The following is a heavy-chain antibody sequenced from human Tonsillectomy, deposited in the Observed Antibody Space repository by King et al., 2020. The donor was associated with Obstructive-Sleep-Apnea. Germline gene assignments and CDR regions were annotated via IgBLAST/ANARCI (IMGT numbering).Heavy chain of an antibody. CDR1: GYTFTRYD. V-gene: IGHV1-8*01. CDR2: MNPNSGNT. CDR3: ARGHIYAFDI. Sequence: VQLVESGAEVKKPGASVKVSCKASGYTFTRYDSNWVRQATGQGLEWMGWMNPNSGNTGYAQEFQGRVTMTRNTSITTAYMELSSLRSEDTAVYYCARGHIYAFDIWGQGTVVTVSS. J-gene: IGHJ3*02. D-gene: IGHD2-21*01.